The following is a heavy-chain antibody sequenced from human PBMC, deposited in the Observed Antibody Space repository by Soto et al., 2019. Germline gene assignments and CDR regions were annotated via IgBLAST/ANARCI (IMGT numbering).Heavy chain of an antibody. CDR1: GFSLSTSGVG. J-gene: IGHJ6*02. V-gene: IGHV2-5*02. CDR3: AHCNSWRHVGYYYYGMDV. CDR2: IYWDDDK. Sequence: QITLKESGPTLVKPTQTLTLTCTFSGFSLSTSGVGMGWIRSPPGKAMEWLALIYWDDDKRYSPSLKSRLTITKDTSKNQVVITMTNMDPVDTATYYCAHCNSWRHVGYYYYGMDVWGQGTTVTVSS. D-gene: IGHD6-13*01.